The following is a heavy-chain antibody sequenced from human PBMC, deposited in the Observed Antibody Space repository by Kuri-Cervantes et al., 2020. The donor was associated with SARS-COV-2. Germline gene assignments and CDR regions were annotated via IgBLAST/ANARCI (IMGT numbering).Heavy chain of an antibody. V-gene: IGHV4-61*08. J-gene: IGHJ6*03. CDR3: ARLIKKGGNSPYYYYMDV. Sequence: SETLSLTCTVSGGSLRSGDYYWTWIRQPPGKGLEWIGYIYYSGSTNYNPSLKSRVTISVDTSKNQFSLKLSSVTAADTAVYYCARLIKKGGNSPYYYYMDVWGKGTTVTVSS. D-gene: IGHD4-23*01. CDR1: GGSLRSGDYY. CDR2: IYYSGST.